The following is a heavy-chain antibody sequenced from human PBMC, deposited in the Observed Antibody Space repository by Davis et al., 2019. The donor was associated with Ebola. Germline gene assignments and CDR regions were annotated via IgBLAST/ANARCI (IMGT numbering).Heavy chain of an antibody. D-gene: IGHD2-8*01. V-gene: IGHV3-7*01. J-gene: IGHJ6*02. Sequence: GESLKISCAGSGFTFSNSPMHWVRQAPGKGLEWVTNIKQDGSEKYYVDAVKGRFTISRDTAKNSLFLQMNSLRAEETAVYYCANDLGYCTDGSCYYYHYGMDVWGQGTTVTVSS. CDR1: GFTFSNSP. CDR3: ANDLGYCTDGSCYYYHYGMDV. CDR2: IKQDGSEK.